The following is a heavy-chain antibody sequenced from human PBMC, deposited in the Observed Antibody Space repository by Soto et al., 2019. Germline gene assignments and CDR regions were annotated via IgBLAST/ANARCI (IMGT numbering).Heavy chain of an antibody. CDR1: GGSISSGGYS. CDR3: ARAPKVTIFGVVRGFWFDP. V-gene: IGHV4-30-2*01. CDR2: IYHSGST. Sequence: PSETLSLTCAVSGGSISSGGYSWSWIRQPPGKGLEWIGYIYHSGSTYYNPSLKSRVTISVDRSKNQFSLKLSSVTAADTAVYYCARAPKVTIFGVVRGFWFDPWGQGTLVTVSS. J-gene: IGHJ5*02. D-gene: IGHD3-3*01.